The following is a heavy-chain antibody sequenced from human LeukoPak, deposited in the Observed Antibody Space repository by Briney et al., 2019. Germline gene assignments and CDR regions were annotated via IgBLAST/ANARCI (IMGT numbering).Heavy chain of an antibody. CDR1: GFSLSSGVG. D-gene: IGHD3-22*01. V-gene: IGHV2-5*02. CDR2: IYWDDDK. Sequence: SGPTLVKPTQTLTLTCTFSGFSLSSGVGGGWIRQPPGKARERLALIYWDDDKRYSPSLESRLTITKDTSKDQVVLTMTNMEPVDTATYYCAHSRDYYASSAYDFDYWGQGTLVTASS. CDR3: AHSRDYYASSAYDFDY. J-gene: IGHJ4*02.